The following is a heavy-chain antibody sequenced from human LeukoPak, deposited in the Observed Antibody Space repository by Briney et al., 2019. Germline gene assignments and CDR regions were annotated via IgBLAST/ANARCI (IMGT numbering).Heavy chain of an antibody. V-gene: IGHV3-23*01. D-gene: IGHD3-10*02. CDR1: GFTFSSYG. CDR3: ARESSGGYYVGDY. Sequence: GGTLRLSCAASGFTFSSYGMSWVRQAPGKGLEWVSAISGSGGSTYYADSVKGRFTISRDNAKNTLYLQMNSLRAEDTAVYYCARESSGGYYVGDYWGQGTLLTVSS. J-gene: IGHJ4*02. CDR2: ISGSGGST.